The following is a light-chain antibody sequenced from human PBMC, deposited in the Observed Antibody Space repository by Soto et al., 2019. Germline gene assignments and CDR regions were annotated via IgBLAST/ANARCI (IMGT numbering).Light chain of an antibody. J-gene: IGKJ2*01. V-gene: IGKV1-39*01. CDR1: QDISSY. CDR3: QQSFITPYT. CDR2: AAS. Sequence: DIQLTQSPSFLSASVGDRVTITCRASQDISSYLAWYQQKPGKAPKLLIYAASTLQSGVPSRFSGSGSGTDFTLTISSLQPEDFATYYCQQSFITPYTFGQGTKLEIK.